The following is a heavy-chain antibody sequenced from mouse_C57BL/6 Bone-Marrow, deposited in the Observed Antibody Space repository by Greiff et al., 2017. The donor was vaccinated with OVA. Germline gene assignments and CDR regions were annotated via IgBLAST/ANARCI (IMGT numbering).Heavy chain of an antibody. Sequence: VQLQQSVAELVRPGASVKLSCTASGFNFNNTSMHWVKQRPEQGLEWIGRIDPANGNTKYAPKFQGKATLTVYTSSNTSYLQLSRLTSEDTAIYSGAKSNYGSSYPHAMDYWGQGTSVTVSS. CDR3: AKSNYGSSYPHAMDY. J-gene: IGHJ4*01. CDR1: GFNFNNTS. V-gene: IGHV14-3*01. CDR2: IDPANGNT. D-gene: IGHD1-1*01.